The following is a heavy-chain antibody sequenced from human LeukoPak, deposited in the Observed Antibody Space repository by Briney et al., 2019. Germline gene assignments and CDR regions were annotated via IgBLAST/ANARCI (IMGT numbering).Heavy chain of an antibody. J-gene: IGHJ4*02. D-gene: IGHD2-2*01. V-gene: IGHV3-74*01. Sequence: GGSLRLSCEASGFTFSSYWMHWVRQAPGKGLVWVSRINGDGSDTGYAASVKGRFAISRDNAKNTLYLQMNSLRAEDTAVYYCSRDRHCIGSTCYGLWGQGTRVTVSS. CDR2: INGDGSDT. CDR3: SRDRHCIGSTCYGL. CDR1: GFTFSSYW.